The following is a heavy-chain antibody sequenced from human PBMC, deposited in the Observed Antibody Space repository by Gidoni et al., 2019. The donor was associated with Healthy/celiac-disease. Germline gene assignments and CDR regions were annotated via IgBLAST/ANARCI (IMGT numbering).Heavy chain of an antibody. Sequence: EVQLFESGGGLVQPGGSLELSCSASGFPFTRYPLSVVRQAPGKGLGWVSAISGSGGSTYYANSVKGRFTISRDNSKNTLYLQMNSLRAEDTAVYYCAKHPKSYDSSGYPRTLYYFDYWGQGTLVTVSS. V-gene: IGHV3-23*01. J-gene: IGHJ4*02. CDR3: AKHPKSYDSSGYPRTLYYFDY. CDR2: ISGSGGST. D-gene: IGHD3-22*01. CDR1: GFPFTRYP.